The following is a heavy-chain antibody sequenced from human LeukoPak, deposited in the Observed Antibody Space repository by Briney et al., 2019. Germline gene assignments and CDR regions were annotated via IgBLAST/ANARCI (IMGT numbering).Heavy chain of an antibody. Sequence: GASLKVSCKASGYTFTTTYINWVRQAPGQGLEWMGWISAYNGKTNYAQKFQGRVTMTTDSSTSTAYMDLASLRSDDTAVYCCARGGTYYPCIDYWGQGTLVTVSS. CDR2: ISAYNGKT. D-gene: IGHD1-26*01. CDR1: GYTFTTTY. CDR3: ARGGTYYPCIDY. V-gene: IGHV1-18*01. J-gene: IGHJ4*02.